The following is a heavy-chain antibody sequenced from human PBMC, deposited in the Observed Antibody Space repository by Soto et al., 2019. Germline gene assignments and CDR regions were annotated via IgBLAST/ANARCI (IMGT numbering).Heavy chain of an antibody. CDR3: VKDITRYFDAFDY. D-gene: IGHD3-9*01. J-gene: IGHJ4*02. V-gene: IGHV3-9*01. CDR2: ITWNSGSI. Sequence: EVQLVESGGGLVQPGRSLRLSCAASGFTFDDYAMHWVRQAPGKGLEWASGITWNSGSIGYADSVKGRFTISRDNAKNSLYLQMNSLRAEDTALYHCVKDITRYFDAFDYWGQGTLVTVSS. CDR1: GFTFDDYA.